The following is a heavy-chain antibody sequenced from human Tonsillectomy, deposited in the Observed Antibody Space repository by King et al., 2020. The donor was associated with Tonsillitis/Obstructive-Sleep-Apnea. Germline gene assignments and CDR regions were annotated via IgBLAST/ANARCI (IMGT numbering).Heavy chain of an antibody. Sequence: VQLVESGGGVVQPGRSLRLSCAASGFTFSTYAMHWVRQAPGKGLEGVVVISYDGSNKYYADSVKGRFTISRDNSKYTLYLQMNSLRAEDTAVYYCAREIGSSGWYPHFDYWGQGTLVTVSS. CDR3: AREIGSSGWYPHFDY. CDR2: ISYDGSNK. J-gene: IGHJ4*02. D-gene: IGHD6-19*01. V-gene: IGHV3-30*04. CDR1: GFTFSTYA.